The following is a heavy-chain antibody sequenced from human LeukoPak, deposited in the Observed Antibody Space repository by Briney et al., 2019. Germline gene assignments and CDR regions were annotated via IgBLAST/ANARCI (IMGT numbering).Heavy chain of an antibody. CDR2: IYPGDSDI. CDR1: GYSFTSYW. V-gene: IGHV5-51*01. J-gene: IGHJ1*01. D-gene: IGHD4-23*01. CDR3: ARLVYGGNSRHFQD. Sequence: GESLKISCKGSGYSFTSYWIGWVRQMPGKGLEWMAIIYPGDSDIRYSPSFQGQVTISADKSISTAYLQWATLKASDTAMYYCARLVYGGNSRHFQDWGQGTLVTVSS.